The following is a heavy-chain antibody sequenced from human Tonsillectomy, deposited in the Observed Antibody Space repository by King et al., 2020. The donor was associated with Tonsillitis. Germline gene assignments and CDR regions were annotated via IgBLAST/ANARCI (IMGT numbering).Heavy chain of an antibody. D-gene: IGHD3-3*01. CDR2: IIPIFGTA. V-gene: IGHV1-69*01. Sequence: VQLVESGAEVKKPGSSVKVSCKASGGTFNSYAISWVRQAPGQGLEWMGGIIPIFGTANYAQKFQGRVTITADESTSTAYMELSSLRSEDTAVYYCARGPRMRGGYYPQDNYFDYWGQGTLVTVSS. J-gene: IGHJ4*02. CDR3: ARGPRMRGGYYPQDNYFDY. CDR1: GGTFNSYA.